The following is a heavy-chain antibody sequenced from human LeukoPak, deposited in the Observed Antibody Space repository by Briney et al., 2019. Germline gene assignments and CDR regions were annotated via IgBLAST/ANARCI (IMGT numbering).Heavy chain of an antibody. V-gene: IGHV3-66*01. J-gene: IGHJ1*01. CDR1: GFTVSSNY. CDR2: IYSGGST. D-gene: IGHD3-22*01. CDR3: ARGDGYYDSSGYYIAYFQH. Sequence: GGSLRLSCAASGFTVSSNYMSWVRQAPGKGLEWVSVIYSGGSTYYADSVKGRFTISRDNSKNTLYLQMNSLRAEDTAVYYCARGDGYYDSSGYYIAYFQHWGQGTLVTVSS.